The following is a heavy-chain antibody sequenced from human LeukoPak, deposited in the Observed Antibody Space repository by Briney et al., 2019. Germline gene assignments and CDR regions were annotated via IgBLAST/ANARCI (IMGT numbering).Heavy chain of an antibody. J-gene: IGHJ4*02. D-gene: IGHD6-13*01. CDR1: GFTFSSYA. CDR3: ARDQSSAAFDY. V-gene: IGHV3-30-3*01. CDR2: ISYDGSNE. Sequence: RSLRLSCAASGFTFSSYAMHWVRQAPGKGLEWMAVISYDGSNEYYADSVKGRFTISRDNSKNTLYLQMNSLRAEDTAVYYCARDQSSAAFDYWGQGTLVTVSS.